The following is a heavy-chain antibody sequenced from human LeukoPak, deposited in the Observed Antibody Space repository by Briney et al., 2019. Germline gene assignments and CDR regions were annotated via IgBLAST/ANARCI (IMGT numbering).Heavy chain of an antibody. D-gene: IGHD4-17*01. J-gene: IGHJ4*02. Sequence: PGGSLRLSCAASGFTFSSYAMSWVRQAPGKGLEWVSAISGSGGSTYYADSVKGRFTISRDNSKNTLYLQMNSLRAEDTAVYYCAKDRTGGTVTRGGYFDYWGQGTLVTVSS. CDR1: GFTFSSYA. CDR2: ISGSGGST. CDR3: AKDRTGGTVTRGGYFDY. V-gene: IGHV3-23*01.